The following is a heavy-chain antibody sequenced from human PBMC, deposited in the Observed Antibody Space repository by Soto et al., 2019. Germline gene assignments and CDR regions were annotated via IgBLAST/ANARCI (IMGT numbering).Heavy chain of an antibody. Sequence: PGESLKISCKGSGYSFSSYWVGWVRQMPGKGLEWVAIIYPGDSDTRYSPSFQGQVTISADKSISTAYLQWSSPKASDTAMYYCTRPDWGGNRIFDYWGHGTLVTVSS. CDR1: GYSFSSYW. D-gene: IGHD2-15*01. CDR2: IYPGDSDT. V-gene: IGHV5-51*01. J-gene: IGHJ4*01. CDR3: TRPDWGGNRIFDY.